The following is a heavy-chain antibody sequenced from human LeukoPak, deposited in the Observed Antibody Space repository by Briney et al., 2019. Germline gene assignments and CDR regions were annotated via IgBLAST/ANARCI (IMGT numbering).Heavy chain of an antibody. J-gene: IGHJ6*03. CDR2: ISAYNGNT. CDR1: GYTFTSYG. V-gene: IGHV1-18*01. CDR3: ARKYYDILTGYSAYCYYYYMDV. Sequence: ASVKVSCKASGYTFTSYGISWVRQAPGQGLEWMGWISAYNGNTNYAQKLQGRVTMTTDTSTSTAYMELRSLRSDDTAVYYCARKYYDILTGYSAYCYYYYMDVWGKGTTVTVSS. D-gene: IGHD3-9*01.